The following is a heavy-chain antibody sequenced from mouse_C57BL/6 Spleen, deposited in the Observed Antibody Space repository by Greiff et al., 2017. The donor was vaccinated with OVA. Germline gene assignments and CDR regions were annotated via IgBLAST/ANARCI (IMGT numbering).Heavy chain of an antibody. CDR3: ARMGYYGSSSSYYFDY. J-gene: IGHJ2*01. Sequence: VKLVESGAELMKPGASVKLSCKATGYTFTGYWIEWVKQRPGHGLEWIGEILPGSGSTNYNEKFKGKATFTADTSSNTAYMQLSSLTTEDSAIYYCARMGYYGSSSSYYFDYWGQGTTLTVSS. CDR2: ILPGSGST. CDR1: GYTFTGYW. D-gene: IGHD1-1*01. V-gene: IGHV1-9*01.